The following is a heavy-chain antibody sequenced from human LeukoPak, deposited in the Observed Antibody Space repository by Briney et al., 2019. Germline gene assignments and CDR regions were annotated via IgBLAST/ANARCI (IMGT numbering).Heavy chain of an antibody. CDR3: ARVLAVAGQDKKWYFDL. CDR2: IYYSGST. CDR1: GGSISSYY. Sequence: SETLSLTCTVSGGSISSYYWSWIRQPPGKGLEWIGYIYYSGSTNYNPSLKSRVTISVDTSKNQFSLRLSSVTAADTAVYYCARVLAVAGQDKKWYFDLWGRGTLVTVSS. J-gene: IGHJ2*01. D-gene: IGHD6-19*01. V-gene: IGHV4-59*12.